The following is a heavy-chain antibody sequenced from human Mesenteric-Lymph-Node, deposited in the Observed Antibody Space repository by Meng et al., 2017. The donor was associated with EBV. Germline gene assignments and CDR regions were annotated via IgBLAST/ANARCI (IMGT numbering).Heavy chain of an antibody. D-gene: IGHD3-10*01. J-gene: IGHJ4*02. V-gene: IGHV1-69*01. CDR3: VTDGFESPGD. Sequence: VQVMQSGTEVKRPGSSVKVSCKTSGGSFSNFGISWVRQAPGQGLEWIGGIIPIFGTRKYAQKFQGRVTVTADESTTTAYMELSSLTSDDTAVYYCVTDGFESPGDWGQGTLVTVSS. CDR1: GGSFSNFG. CDR2: IIPIFGTR.